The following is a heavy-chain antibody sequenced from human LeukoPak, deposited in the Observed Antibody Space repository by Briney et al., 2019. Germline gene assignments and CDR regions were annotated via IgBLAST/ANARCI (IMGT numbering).Heavy chain of an antibody. CDR1: GFTFSNAW. CDR3: TTDPLKIIVGAWVDAFDI. J-gene: IGHJ3*02. Sequence: GGSLRLSCAASGFTFSNAWMSWVRQAPGKGLEWVGRIKSKTDGGTTDYAAPVKDRFTISRDDSKNTLYLQMNSLKTEDTAVYYCTTDPLKIIVGAWVDAFDIWGQGTMVTVSS. CDR2: IKSKTDGGTT. D-gene: IGHD1-26*01. V-gene: IGHV3-15*01.